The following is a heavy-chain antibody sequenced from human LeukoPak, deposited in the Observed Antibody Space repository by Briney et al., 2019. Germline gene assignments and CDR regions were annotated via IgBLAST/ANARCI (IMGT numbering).Heavy chain of an antibody. CDR3: AKGKDDY. V-gene: IGHV3-23*01. J-gene: IGHJ4*02. CDR2: ISGSGDST. Sequence: PGRSLRLSCAASGFTFSTYAMSWVRQAPGKGLEWVSAISGSGDSTYYADSVKGRFTISRDNSKNTIYLEMNSLRAEDTAVYYCAKGKDDYWGQGTLVTVSS. CDR1: GFTFSTYA.